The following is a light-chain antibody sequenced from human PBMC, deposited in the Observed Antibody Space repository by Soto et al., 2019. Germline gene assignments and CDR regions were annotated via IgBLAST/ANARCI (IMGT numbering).Light chain of an antibody. CDR2: EVS. Sequence: QSALTQPASVSGSPGQSITISCTGTSSDVGSHNLVSWYQQHPGQAPKLMIYEVSKRPLGVSARFSASKSGNTASLTISGLQAEGEADYYCCSSGGSRAVFGGGTQLTVL. CDR1: SSDVGSHNL. J-gene: IGLJ7*01. CDR3: CSSGGSRAV. V-gene: IGLV2-23*02.